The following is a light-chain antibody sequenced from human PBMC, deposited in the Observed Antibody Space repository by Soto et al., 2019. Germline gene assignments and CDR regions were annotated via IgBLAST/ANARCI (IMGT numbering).Light chain of an antibody. J-gene: IGKJ1*01. CDR2: AAS. CDR3: LQDYNYPWT. CDR1: QGIRND. Sequence: ASQMTQSPSSLSASVGDRVTITCRASQGIRNDLGWYQQEPGKAPKLLIYAASSLESGVPSRFSGSGSGTDFTLTISSLQPEDFATYYCLQDYNYPWTFGQGTKVDIK. V-gene: IGKV1-6*01.